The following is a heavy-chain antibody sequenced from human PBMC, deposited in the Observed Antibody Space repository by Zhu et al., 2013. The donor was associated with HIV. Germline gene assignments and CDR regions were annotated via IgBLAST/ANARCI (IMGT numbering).Heavy chain of an antibody. Sequence: QVQLAQSGAEVRKPGASVRVSCKPSGYRFSSYDINWLRQATGQGLEWMGWMNPKSGNTGLAQKFQGRVTMTRDTSVNTVYMELRSLTSDDTAVYYCARDPSTRYYTDVWGKGTTVTVSS. V-gene: IGHV1-8*01. D-gene: IGHD3-9*01. CDR1: GYRFSSYD. CDR2: MNPKSGNT. CDR3: ARDPSTRYYTDV. J-gene: IGHJ6*03.